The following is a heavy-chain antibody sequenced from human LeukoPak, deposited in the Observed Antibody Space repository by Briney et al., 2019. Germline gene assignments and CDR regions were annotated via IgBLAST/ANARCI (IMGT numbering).Heavy chain of an antibody. CDR2: IKEDGTEK. D-gene: IGHD3-10*01. CDR1: GFTFSKYW. Sequence: LAGGSLRLSCTASGFTFSKYWMSWVRQAPGKRPEWVANIKEDGTEKYYVDSVKGRLTISRDNAKNSLYLQMNSLRAEDTAVYYCASPMVWGTARYYVDLWGRGTLVTVSS. J-gene: IGHJ2*01. CDR3: ASPMVWGTARYYVDL. V-gene: IGHV3-7*03.